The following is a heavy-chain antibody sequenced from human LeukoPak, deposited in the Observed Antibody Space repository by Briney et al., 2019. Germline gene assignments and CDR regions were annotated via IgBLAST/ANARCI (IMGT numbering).Heavy chain of an antibody. Sequence: ASVTVSCKASGYIFTSCTMHWVRQAPGQRLEWMGRINAGNGNTKYSQNFQGRVTITRDTSASTAYMELSGLRSEDTAVYYCARDRTADGMFDYWGQGTLVTVSS. CDR2: INAGNGNT. V-gene: IGHV1-3*01. CDR1: GYIFTSCT. D-gene: IGHD6-13*01. J-gene: IGHJ4*02. CDR3: ARDRTADGMFDY.